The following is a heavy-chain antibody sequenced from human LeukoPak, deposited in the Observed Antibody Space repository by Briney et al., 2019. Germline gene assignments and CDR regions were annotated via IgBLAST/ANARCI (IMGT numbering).Heavy chain of an antibody. J-gene: IGHJ3*02. Sequence: PGGSLRLSCAASGFTVSSNYMSWVRQAPGKGLEWVSVIYSGGSTYYADSVKGRFTISRDNSKNTLYLQMNSLRAEDTAVYYCARYYDSSGYYSSDAFDIWGQGTMVTVSS. CDR1: GFTVSSNY. D-gene: IGHD3-22*01. CDR3: ARYYDSSGYYSSDAFDI. CDR2: IYSGGST. V-gene: IGHV3-66*02.